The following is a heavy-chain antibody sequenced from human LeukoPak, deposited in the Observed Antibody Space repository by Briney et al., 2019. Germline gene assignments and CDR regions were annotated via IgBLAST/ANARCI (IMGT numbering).Heavy chain of an antibody. D-gene: IGHD4-17*01. J-gene: IGHJ4*02. V-gene: IGHV1-46*01. CDR2: LNPSGGST. Sequence: ASVKVSCKASGGTFSSYAISWVRQAPGQGLEWMGILNPSGGSTTYAQKFQGRVTMTRDTSTSTVYMELSSLRSEDTAVYYCARLRGDYAHGFDYWGQGTLVTVSS. CDR1: GGTFSSYA. CDR3: ARLRGDYAHGFDY.